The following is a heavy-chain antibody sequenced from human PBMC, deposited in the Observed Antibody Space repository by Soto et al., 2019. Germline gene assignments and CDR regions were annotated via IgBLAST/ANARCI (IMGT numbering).Heavy chain of an antibody. CDR3: ARDPPRYVVVVAATDDY. J-gene: IGHJ4*02. V-gene: IGHV1-46*03. CDR1: GYTFTSYY. D-gene: IGHD2-15*01. Sequence: GASVKVSCKASGYTFTSYYMHWVRQAPGQGLEWMGIINPSGGSTSYAQKFQGRVTMTRDTSTSTVYMELSSLRSEDTAVYYCARDPPRYVVVVAATDDYWGQGTLVTVSS. CDR2: INPSGGST.